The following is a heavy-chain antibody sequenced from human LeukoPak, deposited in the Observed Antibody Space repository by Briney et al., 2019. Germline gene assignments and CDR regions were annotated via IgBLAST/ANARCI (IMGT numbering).Heavy chain of an antibody. J-gene: IGHJ3*02. D-gene: IGHD2-2*01. Sequence: GESLKISCKGSGYSFTNYWIAWVRLMPGKGLEWMGIIYPGDSDTRNSPSFQGQVTFSADKSISTAYLQWGSLKASDTAMYYCARRRFCSSTSCYEGAFDIWGQGTMVTVSS. CDR1: GYSFTNYW. CDR3: ARRRFCSSTSCYEGAFDI. V-gene: IGHV5-51*01. CDR2: IYPGDSDT.